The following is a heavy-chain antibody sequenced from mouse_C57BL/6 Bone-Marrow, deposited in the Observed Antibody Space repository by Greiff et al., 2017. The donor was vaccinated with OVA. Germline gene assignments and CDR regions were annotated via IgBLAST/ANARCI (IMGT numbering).Heavy chain of an antibody. CDR1: GYTFTSYW. Sequence: LQPGAELVKPGASVKLSCKTSGYTFTSYWMHWVKQRPGQGLEWIGMIHPNSGSTNYNEKFKTKATLTVDKSSSTAYMQLSSLTSEDSAVYYCARGGFYYSNYVGWYFDVWGTGTTVTVSS. J-gene: IGHJ1*03. CDR2: IHPNSGST. D-gene: IGHD2-5*01. CDR3: ARGGFYYSNYVGWYFDV. V-gene: IGHV1-64*01.